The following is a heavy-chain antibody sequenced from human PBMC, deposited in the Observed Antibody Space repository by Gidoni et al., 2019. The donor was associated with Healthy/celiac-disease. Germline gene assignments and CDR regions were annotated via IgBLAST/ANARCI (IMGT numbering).Heavy chain of an antibody. Sequence: GGLVKPGGSLRLSCAASGFTFSNAWMSWVRQAPGKGLEWVGRIKSKTDGGTTDYAAPVKGRFTISRDDSKNTLYLQMNSLKTEDTAVYYCTTDTIVVVPAAIGGVDAFDIWGQGTMVTVSS. CDR3: TTDTIVVVPAAIGGVDAFDI. V-gene: IGHV3-15*01. CDR2: IKSKTDGGTT. CDR1: GFTFSNAW. D-gene: IGHD2-2*01. J-gene: IGHJ3*02.